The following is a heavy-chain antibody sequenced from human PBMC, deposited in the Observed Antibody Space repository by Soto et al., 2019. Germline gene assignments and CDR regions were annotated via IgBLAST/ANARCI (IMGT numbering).Heavy chain of an antibody. Sequence: QVQLVQSGAEVKKPGSSVKVSCKASGGSLSIYVITWVRQAPGQGLEWMGGIIPIFGTTKYAQKFQDRVTLTADESTRTAYMELSSLRSEDTAVYYCARTPETYNYDSRGYFAEYLQNWGQGTLVTVSS. J-gene: IGHJ1*01. CDR1: GGSLSIYV. V-gene: IGHV1-69*01. D-gene: IGHD3-22*01. CDR3: ARTPETYNYDSRGYFAEYLQN. CDR2: IIPIFGTT.